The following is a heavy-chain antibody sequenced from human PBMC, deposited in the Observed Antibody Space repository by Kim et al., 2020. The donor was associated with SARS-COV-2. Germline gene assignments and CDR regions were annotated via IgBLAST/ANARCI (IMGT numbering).Heavy chain of an antibody. CDR2: IIPIFGTA. J-gene: IGHJ4*02. V-gene: IGHV1-69*13. D-gene: IGHD3-10*01. Sequence: SVKVSCKASGGTFSSYAISWVRQAPGQGLEWMGGIIPIFGTANYAQKFQGRVTITADESTSTAYMELSSLRSEDTAVYYCARERVTMVRGVIIATNEYYFDYWGQGTLVTVSS. CDR3: ARERVTMVRGVIIATNEYYFDY. CDR1: GGTFSSYA.